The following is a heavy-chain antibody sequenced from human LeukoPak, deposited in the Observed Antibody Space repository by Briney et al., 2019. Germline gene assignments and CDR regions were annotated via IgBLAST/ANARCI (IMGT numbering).Heavy chain of an antibody. CDR2: ICGSGSSIHCVDS. Sequence: GGSLRLSCVASGFTFSTYAMSWVRQAPGKGLEWVSSICGSGSSIHCVDSYYRDSVKGRFTISRDNSKDTLYLQMNSLRAEDTAVYYCAKSNFQWVDDAFDIWGQGTMVTVSS. D-gene: IGHD1-26*01. CDR1: GFTFSTYA. J-gene: IGHJ3*02. CDR3: AKSNFQWVDDAFDI. V-gene: IGHV3-23*01.